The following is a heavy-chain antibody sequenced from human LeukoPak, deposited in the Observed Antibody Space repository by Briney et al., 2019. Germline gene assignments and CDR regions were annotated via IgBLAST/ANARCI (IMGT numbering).Heavy chain of an antibody. CDR2: ISSDGSDK. CDR1: GFPFSSYP. Sequence: GGSLSLSCAASGFPFSSYPIHWVRQAPGKGLDWVALISSDGSDKKYADSVKGRFTTSRDNSKNTLYLQMHSLRVEDTAVYYCARDYPADYWGQGTLVTVSS. V-gene: IGHV3-30-3*01. J-gene: IGHJ4*02. CDR3: ARDYPADY.